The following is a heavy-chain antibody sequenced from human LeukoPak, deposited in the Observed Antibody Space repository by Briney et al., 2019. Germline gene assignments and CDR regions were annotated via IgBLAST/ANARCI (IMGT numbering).Heavy chain of an antibody. CDR3: ARGGYDFWSGYYPPHY. CDR2: INPNSGGT. D-gene: IGHD3-3*01. J-gene: IGHJ4*02. V-gene: IGHV1-2*02. CDR1: GYTFNFYY. Sequence: ASVKVSCKASGYTFNFYYVHWVRQAPGQGLEWMGWINPNSGGTNYAQKFQGRVTMTRDTSISTAYMELSRLRSDDTAVYYCARGGYDFWSGYYPPHYWGQGTLVTVSS.